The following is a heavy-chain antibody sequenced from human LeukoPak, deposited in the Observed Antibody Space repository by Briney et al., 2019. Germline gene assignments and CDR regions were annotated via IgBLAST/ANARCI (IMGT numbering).Heavy chain of an antibody. CDR1: GFTFSSYA. D-gene: IGHD6-19*01. CDR2: ISYDGSNK. Sequence: GGSLRLSCAASGFTFSSYAMHWVRQAPGKGLEWVAVISYDGSNKYYADSVKGRFTISRDNSKNTLYLQMNSLRAEDTAVYYCARGSIAVAAPFDYWGQGTLVTVSS. J-gene: IGHJ4*02. V-gene: IGHV3-30-3*01. CDR3: ARGSIAVAAPFDY.